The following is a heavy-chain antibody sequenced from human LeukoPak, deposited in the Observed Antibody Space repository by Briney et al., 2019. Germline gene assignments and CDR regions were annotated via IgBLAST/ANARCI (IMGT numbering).Heavy chain of an antibody. Sequence: PGGSLRLSCAASGFTFSAYTMNWVRQAPGKGLEWVSAVSSNSAYIYYADSLRGRFTISRDNAKSLPYLQINSLRADDTAVYYCAREGGRRRASNFDWFDPWGQGTLVTVSS. CDR3: AREGGRRRASNFDWFDP. J-gene: IGHJ5*02. V-gene: IGHV3-21*06. CDR1: GFTFSAYT. D-gene: IGHD3-16*01. CDR2: VSSNSAYI.